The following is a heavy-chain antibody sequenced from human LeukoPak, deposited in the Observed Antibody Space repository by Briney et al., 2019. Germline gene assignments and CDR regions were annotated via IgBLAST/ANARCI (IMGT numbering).Heavy chain of an antibody. D-gene: IGHD6-19*01. Sequence: GGSLRLSCAASASTFSGNWMHWVRQAPGKGREWVASIDQHGRDKYFLDSVKGRFTISRDNSKSSLYLQMNSLRAEDTAVYYCVRGSGWFFGFWGQGSLVTVSS. V-gene: IGHV3-7*01. J-gene: IGHJ4*02. CDR1: ASTFSGNW. CDR2: IDQHGRDK. CDR3: VRGSGWFFGF.